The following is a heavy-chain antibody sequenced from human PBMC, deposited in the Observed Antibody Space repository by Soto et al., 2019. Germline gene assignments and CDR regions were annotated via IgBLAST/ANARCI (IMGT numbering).Heavy chain of an antibody. V-gene: IGHV3-33*01. CDR1: GFTFSSYG. CDR3: TRGNGYCSGSSCYPAPFLYFDY. D-gene: IGHD2-15*01. Sequence: GGSLRLSCAASGFTFSSYGMHWVRQAPGKGLEWVAVIWYDGSNKHYADSVKGRFTISRDNSKNTLYLQMNSLRAEDTAVYYCTRGNGYCSGSSCYPAPFLYFDYWGQGTLVTVSS. CDR2: IWYDGSNK. J-gene: IGHJ4*02.